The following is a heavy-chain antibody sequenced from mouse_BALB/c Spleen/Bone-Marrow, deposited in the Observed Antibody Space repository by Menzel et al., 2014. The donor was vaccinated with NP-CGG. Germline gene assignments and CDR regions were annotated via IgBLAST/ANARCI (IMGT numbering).Heavy chain of an antibody. V-gene: IGHV1-7*01. J-gene: IGHJ4*01. CDR3: ARKGLGLAMDY. CDR2: INPNTDYT. D-gene: IGHD4-1*01. Sequence: QVQLQQSGAELAKLGASVKMSCKASGYTFSSYWMHWVIQRPGQGVEWIGYINPNTDYTEYNQKFKDKASLTADKSSSTAYMQLSSMTSEDSTFYYCARKGLGLAMDYWGQGTSVTVSS. CDR1: GYTFSSYW.